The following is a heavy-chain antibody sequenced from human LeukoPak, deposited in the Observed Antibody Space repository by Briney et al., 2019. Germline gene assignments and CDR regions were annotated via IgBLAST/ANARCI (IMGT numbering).Heavy chain of an antibody. D-gene: IGHD1-1*01. CDR1: GGTFSSYA. Sequence: SVKVSCKASGGTFSSYAISWVRQAPGQGLEWMGGIIPILGTANYAQKLQGRVSITADKSTSTAYMELSSPRSEATAVYYCATANDIWALTYYYYMDVWGKGTTVTVSS. CDR3: ATANDIWALTYYYYMDV. J-gene: IGHJ6*03. V-gene: IGHV1-69*06. CDR2: IIPILGTA.